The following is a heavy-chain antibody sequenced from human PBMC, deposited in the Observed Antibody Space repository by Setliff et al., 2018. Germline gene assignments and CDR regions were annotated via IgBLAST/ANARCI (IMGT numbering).Heavy chain of an antibody. CDR3: ARESRYYYDNLGTLDY. V-gene: IGHV4-4*07. Sequence: PSETLSLTCTVSGGSISNYYWSWIRQPAGKGLEWIGRIYTSGSTNYNPSLKSRVTMSVDTSKNQFSLKLSPVTAADTAVYYCARESRYYYDNLGTLDYWGQGTLVTVSS. CDR1: GGSISNYY. J-gene: IGHJ4*02. CDR2: IYTSGST. D-gene: IGHD3-22*01.